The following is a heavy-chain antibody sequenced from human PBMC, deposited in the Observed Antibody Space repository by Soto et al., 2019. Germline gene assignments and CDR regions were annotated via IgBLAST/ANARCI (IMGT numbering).Heavy chain of an antibody. Sequence: GESLKISCKGSGYSFTIYWIGWVRQMPGKGLEWMGIIYPGDSDTRYSPSFKGQVTISADKSISTAYLQWNSLKASDTAMYYCARTATRTTVSMDVWGQGTTVTVSS. D-gene: IGHD4-17*01. CDR1: GYSFTIYW. CDR3: ARTATRTTVSMDV. V-gene: IGHV5-51*01. J-gene: IGHJ6*02. CDR2: IYPGDSDT.